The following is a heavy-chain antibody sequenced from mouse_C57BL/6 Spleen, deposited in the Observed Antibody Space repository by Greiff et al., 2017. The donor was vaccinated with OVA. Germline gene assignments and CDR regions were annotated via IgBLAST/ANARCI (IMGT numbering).Heavy chain of an antibody. V-gene: IGHV1-52*01. CDR1: GYTFTSYW. Sequence: QVQLKQPGAELVRPGSSVKLSCKASGYTFTSYWMHWVKQRPIQGLEWIGNIDPSDSETHYNQKFKDKATLTVDKSSSTAYMQLSSLTSEDSAVYYCARSNDYGTTGAYWGQGTLVTVSA. D-gene: IGHD2-1*01. CDR2: IDPSDSET. J-gene: IGHJ3*01. CDR3: ARSNDYGTTGAY.